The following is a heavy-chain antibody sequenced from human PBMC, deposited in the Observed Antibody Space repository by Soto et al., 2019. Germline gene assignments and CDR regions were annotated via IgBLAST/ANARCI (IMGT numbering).Heavy chain of an antibody. J-gene: IGHJ6*02. Sequence: GGSLRLSCAASGFTFSSYGMHWVRQAPGKGLEWVAVISYDGSNKYYADSVKGRFTISRDNSKNTLYLQMNSLRAEDTAVYYCAKDQVNIVATTNYYYGMDVWGQGTTVTVSS. V-gene: IGHV3-30*18. CDR2: ISYDGSNK. CDR1: GFTFSSYG. D-gene: IGHD5-12*01. CDR3: AKDQVNIVATTNYYYGMDV.